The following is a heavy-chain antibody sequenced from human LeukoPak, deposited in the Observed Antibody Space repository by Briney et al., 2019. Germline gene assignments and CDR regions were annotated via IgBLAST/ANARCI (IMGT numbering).Heavy chain of an antibody. D-gene: IGHD6-19*01. Sequence: SETLSLTCTVSGGSISSSSYYWGWIRQPPGKGLEWIGSIYYSGSTYYNPSLKSRVTISVDTSKNQFSLKLSSVTAADTAVYYCARHAGMGYSSGWYLFDYWGQGTLVTVSS. J-gene: IGHJ4*02. CDR1: GGSISSSSYY. V-gene: IGHV4-39*01. CDR2: IYYSGST. CDR3: ARHAGMGYSSGWYLFDY.